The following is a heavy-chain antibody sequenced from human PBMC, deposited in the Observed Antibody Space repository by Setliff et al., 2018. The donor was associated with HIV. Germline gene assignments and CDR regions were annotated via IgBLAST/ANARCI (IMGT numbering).Heavy chain of an antibody. CDR2: IDGSANT. D-gene: IGHD6-13*01. V-gene: IGHV4-38-2*02. CDR3: ARIGSGWSVGWFDP. J-gene: IGHJ5*02. CDR1: GSSISSNYY. Sequence: SETLSLTCTVSGSSISSNYYWAWIRQAPGKGLEWIGCIDGSANTYYIPSLKSRATISIDTSKNQLSLKLSSVTAADTAVYYCARIGSGWSVGWFDPWGQGTLVTVSS.